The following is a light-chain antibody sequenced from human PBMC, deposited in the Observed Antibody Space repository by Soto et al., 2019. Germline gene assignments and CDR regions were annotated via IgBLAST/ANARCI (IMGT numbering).Light chain of an antibody. J-gene: IGKJ1*01. CDR3: QHYNNWPWT. V-gene: IGKV3-15*01. CDR1: QGVSTY. Sequence: EIVMTQSPATLSVSPGERATLFCRASQGVSTYLAWYQQKPGQAPRLLIYGASNRATGFPARFSGWGSGTQFTLTISSLQSEDSALYYCQHYNNWPWTFGQGTKVDIK. CDR2: GAS.